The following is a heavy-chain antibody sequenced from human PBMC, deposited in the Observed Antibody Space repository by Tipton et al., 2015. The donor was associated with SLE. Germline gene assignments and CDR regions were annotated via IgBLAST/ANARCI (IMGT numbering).Heavy chain of an antibody. Sequence: SLRLSCAASGFTFSSYGMHWVRQAPGKGLEWVAVIWYDGSNKYYADSVKGRFTISRDNSKNTLYLQMNSLRAEDTAVYYCAAQLEARPFDYWGQGTLVTVSS. V-gene: IGHV3-33*01. CDR2: IWYDGSNK. CDR1: GFTFSSYG. J-gene: IGHJ4*02. D-gene: IGHD6-6*01. CDR3: AAQLEARPFDY.